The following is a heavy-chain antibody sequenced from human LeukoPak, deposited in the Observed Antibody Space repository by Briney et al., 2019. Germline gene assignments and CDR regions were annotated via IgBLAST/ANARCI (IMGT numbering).Heavy chain of an antibody. CDR3: ARGEAAAGNNWFDP. J-gene: IGHJ5*02. Sequence: SETLSLTCTVSGGSISSYYWSWIRQPPGKGLEWIGYIYYSGSTYYNPSLKSRVTISVDTSKNQFSLKLSSVTAADTAVYYCARGEAAAGNNWFDPWGQGTLVTVSS. D-gene: IGHD6-13*01. V-gene: IGHV4-30-4*08. CDR2: IYYSGST. CDR1: GGSISSYY.